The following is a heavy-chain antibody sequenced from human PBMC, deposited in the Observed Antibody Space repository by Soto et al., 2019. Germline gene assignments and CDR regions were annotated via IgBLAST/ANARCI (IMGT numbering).Heavy chain of an antibody. CDR2: LYWDDTM. CDR1: GFSLYTRGVG. V-gene: IGHV2-5*02. CDR3: AHYTTDTYFDV. Sequence: QITLEESRPTLVKPTQTLTLTCSFSGFSLYTRGVGVGWIRQPPGKALEWLALLYWDDTMRYNPSLKNSLNIAKDTSENQVVLTMTNMDPVDTGTYFCAHYTTDTYFDVWGKGTTVTVSS. J-gene: IGHJ6*04. D-gene: IGHD1-1*01.